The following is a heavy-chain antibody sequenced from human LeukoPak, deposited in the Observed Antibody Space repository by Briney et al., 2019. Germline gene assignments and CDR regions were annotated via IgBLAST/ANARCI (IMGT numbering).Heavy chain of an antibody. CDR3: ARKGFDP. CDR2: ISSSSSYI. Sequence: PGGSLRLSCAASGFTFSSYSMNWVRQAPGKGLEWVSSISSSSSYIYYADSMKGRFTISRDNAKNSLYLQMNSLRAEDTAVYYCARKGFDPWGQGTLVTVSS. CDR1: GFTFSSYS. V-gene: IGHV3-21*01. J-gene: IGHJ5*02.